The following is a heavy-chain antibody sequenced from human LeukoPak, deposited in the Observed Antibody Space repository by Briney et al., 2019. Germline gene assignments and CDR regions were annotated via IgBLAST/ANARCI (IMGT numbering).Heavy chain of an antibody. Sequence: GGSLRLSCAASGFTFSSYSMNWVRQAPGKGLEWVSSISSSSYIYYADSVKGRFTISRDNAKNSLYLQMNSLRAEDTAVYYCAADFYTSYHLGYWGQGTLVTVSS. J-gene: IGHJ4*02. CDR2: ISSSSYI. V-gene: IGHV3-21*01. CDR3: AADFYTSYHLGY. CDR1: GFTFSSYS. D-gene: IGHD3-16*01.